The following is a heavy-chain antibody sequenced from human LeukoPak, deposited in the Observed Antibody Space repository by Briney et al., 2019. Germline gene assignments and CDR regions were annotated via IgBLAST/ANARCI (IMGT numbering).Heavy chain of an antibody. CDR2: IKQGGSDK. CDR3: ATPGSGIWCFDY. CDR1: GFTFSTYW. V-gene: IGHV3-7*01. J-gene: IGHJ4*02. Sequence: PGGSLRLSCAASGFTFSTYWMSWVRQAPGKGLEWVANIKQGGSDKYYVDSVKGRFTISRDNAKNSVYLQMTSLRAEDTAVYYCATPGSGIWCFDYWGQGTLVTVSS. D-gene: IGHD6-13*01.